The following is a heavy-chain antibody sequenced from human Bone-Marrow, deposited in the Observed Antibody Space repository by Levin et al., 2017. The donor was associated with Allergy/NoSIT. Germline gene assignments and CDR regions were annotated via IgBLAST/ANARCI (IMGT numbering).Heavy chain of an antibody. V-gene: IGHV3-23*01. CDR1: GFTFSTFA. D-gene: IGHD6-13*01. CDR2: IVASGDYT. CDR3: VIVYSSTWYFKY. Sequence: PGGSLRLSCTGSGFTFSTFATGWVRQAPGKGLEWVSTIVASGDYTYYTDSVKGRFTVSRDNSKNTLYLQMNSLTAADTAIYYCVIVYSSTWYFKYWGRGTLVTVSS. J-gene: IGHJ4*02.